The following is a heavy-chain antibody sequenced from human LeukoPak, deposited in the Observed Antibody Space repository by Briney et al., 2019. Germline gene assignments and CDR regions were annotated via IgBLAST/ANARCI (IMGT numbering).Heavy chain of an antibody. Sequence: SKTLSLTCTVSGDSFTSTDDFWGWIRQPPGKGLEWIGSINYSGKTYYNPSLKSRVIISVDTSKNQVSLRLSSVTAADTAVYYCARSSYSSGRYGGLDVWGQGTTVTVSS. J-gene: IGHJ6*02. V-gene: IGHV4-39*01. CDR2: INYSGKT. D-gene: IGHD3-22*01. CDR3: ARSSYSSGRYGGLDV. CDR1: GDSFTSTDDF.